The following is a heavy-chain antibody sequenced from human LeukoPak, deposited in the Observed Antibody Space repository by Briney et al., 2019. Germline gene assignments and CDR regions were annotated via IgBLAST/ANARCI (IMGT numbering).Heavy chain of an antibody. J-gene: IGHJ4*02. D-gene: IGHD3-22*01. CDR1: GFTFSSYG. CDR2: IWYDGNNK. V-gene: IGHV3-33*08. Sequence: GGSLRLSCAASGFTFSSYGMHWVRQAPGKGLEWVAVIWYDGNNKYYADSVKGRFTISRDNSKNTLYLQMNSLRAEDTAVYYCAREWYYFDSSGFFSRGLDYWGQGTLVTVSS. CDR3: AREWYYFDSSGFFSRGLDY.